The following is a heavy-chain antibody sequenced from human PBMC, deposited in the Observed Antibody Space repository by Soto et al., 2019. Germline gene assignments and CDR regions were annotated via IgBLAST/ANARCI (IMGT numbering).Heavy chain of an antibody. J-gene: IGHJ5*02. CDR3: ARAPGP. CDR2: IYHSGST. V-gene: IGHV4-30-2*01. CDR1: GGSISSGGYS. Sequence: QLQLQESGSGLVKPSQTLSLTCAVSGGSISSGGYSWSWIRQPPGKGLEWIGYIYHSGSTYYTPSLKSRVASPVDRSKNELSLTLSSVTAAGTAVYYCARAPGPWGQGTLVTVSS.